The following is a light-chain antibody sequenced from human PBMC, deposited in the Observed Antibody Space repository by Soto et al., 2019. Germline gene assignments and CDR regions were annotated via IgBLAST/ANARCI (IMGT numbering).Light chain of an antibody. J-gene: IGKJ1*01. CDR1: QTISNY. CDR2: AAS. Sequence: DIQMTQSPSTLSGSVGDRVTITCRASQTISNYLAWYQQKPGKVPKLLIYAASTLQSGVPSRFSGSGSGTDFTLTISSLQPEDVATYYCQKYNSAPQTFGQGTKVDIK. CDR3: QKYNSAPQT. V-gene: IGKV1-27*01.